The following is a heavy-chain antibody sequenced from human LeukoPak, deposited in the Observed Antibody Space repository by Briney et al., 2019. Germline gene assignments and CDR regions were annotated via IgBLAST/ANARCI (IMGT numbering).Heavy chain of an antibody. D-gene: IGHD3-9*01. CDR2: IYYSGST. CDR3: ARALPYDILTEYYFDY. V-gene: IGHV4-30-4*01. J-gene: IGHJ4*02. CDR1: GGSISSGDYY. Sequence: PSQTLSLTCTVSGGSISSGDYYWSWIRQPPGKGLEWIVYIYYSGSTYYNPSLKSRVTISVDTSKTQFSLKLSSVTAADTAVYYCARALPYDILTEYYFDYWGQGTLVTVSS.